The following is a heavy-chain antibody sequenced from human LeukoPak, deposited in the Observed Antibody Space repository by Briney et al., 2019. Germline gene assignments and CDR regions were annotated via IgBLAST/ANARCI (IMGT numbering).Heavy chain of an antibody. CDR3: ARSGTYAYFNY. J-gene: IGHJ4*02. CDR1: GFIFSNYN. D-gene: IGHD1-26*01. V-gene: IGHV3-48*02. Sequence: GGSLRLSCAASGFIFSNYNMNWVRQTRGKGREWISYISGTSTTIYYAESVKRRFTISRDNAKNSLYLQMTSLRDEDTAVYYCARSGTYAYFNYWGQGTLVTVSS. CDR2: ISGTSTTI.